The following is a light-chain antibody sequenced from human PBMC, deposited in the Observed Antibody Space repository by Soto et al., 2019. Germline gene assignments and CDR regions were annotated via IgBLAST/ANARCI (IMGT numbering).Light chain of an antibody. J-gene: IGLJ2*01. V-gene: IGLV2-14*01. CDR1: SSDVGGYNY. CDR3: SSDTSSSTVV. Sequence: ALTQPASVSGSPGQSITISCIGTSSDVGGYNYVSWYQQHPGKAPKLMIYDVSNRPSGVSNRFSGSKSGNTASLTISGLQAEDEADYYCSSDTSSSTVVFGGGTKLTVL. CDR2: DVS.